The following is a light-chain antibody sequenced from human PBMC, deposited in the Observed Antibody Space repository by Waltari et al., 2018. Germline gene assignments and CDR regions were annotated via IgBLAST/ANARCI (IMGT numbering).Light chain of an antibody. CDR3: CSYAGSSTVV. V-gene: IGLV2-23*02. Sequence: QSALTQPASVSGSPGQSITIPCTGTSSDVGSYNLLSWYQQHTGKAPKLMIYEVSQRPSGVSNRFSGSKSGNTASLTISGLQAEDEADYYCCSYAGSSTVVFGGGTKLTVL. CDR2: EVS. J-gene: IGLJ2*01. CDR1: SSDVGSYNL.